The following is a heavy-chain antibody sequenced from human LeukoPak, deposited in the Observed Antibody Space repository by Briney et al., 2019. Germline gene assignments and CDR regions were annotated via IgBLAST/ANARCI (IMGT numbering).Heavy chain of an antibody. Sequence: PGGSLRLSCAASGFTFNDYGMHWVRQAPGKGLEWVAFIRYDGSDKSHADSVKGRFTISRDNAKNSLYLQMNSLRAEDTAVYYCARALNLLDPVTLDYWGQGTLVTVSS. V-gene: IGHV3-30*02. D-gene: IGHD1-1*01. J-gene: IGHJ4*02. CDR1: GFTFNDYG. CDR2: IRYDGSDK. CDR3: ARALNLLDPVTLDY.